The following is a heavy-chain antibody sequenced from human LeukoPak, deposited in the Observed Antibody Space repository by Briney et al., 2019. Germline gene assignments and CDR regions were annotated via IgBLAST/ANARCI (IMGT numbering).Heavy chain of an antibody. J-gene: IGHJ4*02. Sequence: ASVKVSCKASGYTFTSYYMHWVRQAPGQGLEWMGWINPNSGGTNYAQKFQGRVTMTRDTSISTAYMQLSRLRSDDTAVYCCARDGGNSYSAVDYWGQGTLVTVSS. CDR1: GYTFTSYY. V-gene: IGHV1-2*02. D-gene: IGHD4-23*01. CDR2: INPNSGGT. CDR3: ARDGGNSYSAVDY.